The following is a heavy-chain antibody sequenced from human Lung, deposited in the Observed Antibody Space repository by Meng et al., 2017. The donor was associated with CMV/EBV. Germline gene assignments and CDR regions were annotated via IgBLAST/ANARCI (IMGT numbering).Heavy chain of an antibody. CDR3: ARARGYGPRYYGMDV. CDR2: IKEDGSEK. CDR1: TFTFNDYW. Sequence: GGSXRLSCAASTFTFNDYWMSWVRQAPGKGLEWVANIKEDGSEKYYVDSVKGRFTISRDNAKNSLYLQMYSLRAEDTAVYYCARARGYGPRYYGMDVWGQGTXVTVSS. D-gene: IGHD5-18*01. V-gene: IGHV3-7*01. J-gene: IGHJ6*02.